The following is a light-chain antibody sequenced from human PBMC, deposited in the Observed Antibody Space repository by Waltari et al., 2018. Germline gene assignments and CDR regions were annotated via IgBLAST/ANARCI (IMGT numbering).Light chain of an antibody. Sequence: QSALTQPASVSGSPGQSITLSCPAPSSDVGRYTLVSWYQQRPGKAPRLLIYEVNKRPSGVSNRFSGSKSGNTASLTISGLQAEDEADYYCCSYAGSPTFVIFGGGSKLTVL. V-gene: IGLV2-23*02. J-gene: IGLJ2*01. CDR1: SSDVGRYTL. CDR2: EVN. CDR3: CSYAGSPTFVI.